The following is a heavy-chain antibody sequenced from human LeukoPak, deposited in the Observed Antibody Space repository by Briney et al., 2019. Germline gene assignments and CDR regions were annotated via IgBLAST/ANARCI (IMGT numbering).Heavy chain of an antibody. CDR1: GGTFSSYA. CDR2: IIPIFGTA. D-gene: IGHD4-11*01. CDR3: ASSSRSYYSFRFDP. Sequence: ASVKVSCKASGGTFSSYAISWVRQAPGQGLEWMGGIIPIFGTANYAQKFQGRVTITADKSTSTAYMELSSLRSEDTAVYYCASSSRSYYSFRFDPWGQGTLVTVSS. J-gene: IGHJ5*02. V-gene: IGHV1-69*06.